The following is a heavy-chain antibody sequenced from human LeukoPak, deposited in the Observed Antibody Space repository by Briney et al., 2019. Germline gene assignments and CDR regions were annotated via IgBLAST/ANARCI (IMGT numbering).Heavy chain of an antibody. D-gene: IGHD6-19*01. CDR1: GLTFRNYA. V-gene: IGHV3-72*01. CDR3: GREPYSSGWYFVDY. Sequence: GGSLRLSCAASGLTFRNYAMSWVRQAPGKGLEWVGRSRKKASSYTIDYAASVKGRFTISRDDSKNSLYLQMNSLRTEDTAVYCCGREPYSSGWYFVDYWGQGTLVTVSS. CDR2: SRKKASSYTI. J-gene: IGHJ4*02.